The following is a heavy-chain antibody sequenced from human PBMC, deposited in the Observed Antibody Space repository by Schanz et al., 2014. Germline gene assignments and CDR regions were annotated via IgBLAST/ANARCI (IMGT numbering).Heavy chain of an antibody. V-gene: IGHV3-74*01. CDR3: AGGKTTGLAH. D-gene: IGHD4-4*01. CDR2: IRADGRMT. J-gene: IGHJ4*02. Sequence: EVQLVESGGGLVQPGGSLRLSCAASGLTLSDYWMHWVRQAPGKGPEWISHIRADGRMTNYAASVEGRFTISRDVAKNTLYLQMFSLRAEDMGVYYCAGGKTTGLAHWGQGTQVAVSS. CDR1: GLTLSDYW.